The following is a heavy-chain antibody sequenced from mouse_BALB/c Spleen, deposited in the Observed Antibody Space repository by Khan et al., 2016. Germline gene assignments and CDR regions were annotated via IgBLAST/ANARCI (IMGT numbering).Heavy chain of an antibody. J-gene: IGHJ2*01. CDR2: IDPANGNT. Sequence: VQLKQSGAELVKPGASVKLSCTASGFNIKDPYMHWVKQRPEQGLEWIGRIDPANGNTKYDPKFQGKATITADTSSNTAYLQLSSLTSEDTAVYYCARYYFDYWGQGTTLTVSS. CDR3: ARYYFDY. CDR1: GFNIKDPY. V-gene: IGHV14-3*02.